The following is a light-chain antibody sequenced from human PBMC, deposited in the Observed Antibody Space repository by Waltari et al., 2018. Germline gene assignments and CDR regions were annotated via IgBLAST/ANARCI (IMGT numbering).Light chain of an antibody. CDR1: SSDVGAYDY. V-gene: IGLV2-14*03. J-gene: IGLJ1*01. Sequence: QSALTQPASVSGSPGQSITISCTGTSSDVGAYDYVSWYHQSPGKAPQLVIHDVSSRPSGTSDRFSGSKSGNTASLIISGLQADDEADYYCSSYTASRHYVFGTGTKVTVL. CDR3: SSYTASRHYV. CDR2: DVS.